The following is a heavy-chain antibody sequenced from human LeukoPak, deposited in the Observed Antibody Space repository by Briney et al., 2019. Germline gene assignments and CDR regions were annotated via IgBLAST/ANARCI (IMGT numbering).Heavy chain of an antibody. CDR3: AREGRGYYYYGMDV. V-gene: IGHV3-7*05. CDR1: GFTFSSYW. CDR2: IKQDGSEI. Sequence: GGSLRLSCAASGFTFSSYWMSWVRQAPGKGLEWVANIKQDGSEIYYVDSVKGRFTISRDNAKNSLYLQMNSLRAEDTAVYYCAREGRGYYYYGMDVWGQGTTVTVSS. J-gene: IGHJ6*02.